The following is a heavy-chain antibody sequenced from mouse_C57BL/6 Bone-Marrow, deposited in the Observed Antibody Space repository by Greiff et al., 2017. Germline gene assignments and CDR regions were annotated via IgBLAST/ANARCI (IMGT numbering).Heavy chain of an antibody. J-gene: IGHJ2*01. CDR1: GYTFTSYW. CDR3: AINLRLGRDY. Sequence: VQLQQSGAELVKPGASVKVSCKASGYTFTSYWMHWVKQRPGHGLEWIGRIHPSDGDTNYNQKFKGKATLTADKSSSTAYMQLSSLTSEDSAVYYCAINLRLGRDYWGQGTTLTVSS. D-gene: IGHD4-1*01. CDR2: IHPSDGDT. V-gene: IGHV1-74*01.